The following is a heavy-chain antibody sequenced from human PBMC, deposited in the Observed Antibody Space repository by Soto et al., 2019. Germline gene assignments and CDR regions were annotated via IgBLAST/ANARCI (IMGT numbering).Heavy chain of an antibody. D-gene: IGHD2-2*01. Sequence: QVQLHQWGAGLLKPSETLSLTCAVYGGSFSDYYWSWIRQPPGTGLEWIGEINHSGSTNYNPSLKSRVTLSVDTSKNQFSLKLSSVTAADTAVYYCANRYCSSTSCHGGVDPWGQGTLVTVSS. CDR2: INHSGST. CDR1: GGSFSDYY. J-gene: IGHJ5*02. V-gene: IGHV4-34*01. CDR3: ANRYCSSTSCHGGVDP.